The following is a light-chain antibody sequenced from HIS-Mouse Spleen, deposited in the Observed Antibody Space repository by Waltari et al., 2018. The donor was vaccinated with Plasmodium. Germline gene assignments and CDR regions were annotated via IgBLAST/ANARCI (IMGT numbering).Light chain of an antibody. Sequence: IQMTQSPSSLSASVGDRVTITRRASQSISNYLNWYQQKPGKAPKFLIYAASTLQSGVPSRFSGSGSGTDFTLTISSLQPEDFATYYCQQSYSTWTFGQGTKVEIK. V-gene: IGKV1-39*01. J-gene: IGKJ1*01. CDR1: QSISNY. CDR3: QQSYSTWT. CDR2: AAS.